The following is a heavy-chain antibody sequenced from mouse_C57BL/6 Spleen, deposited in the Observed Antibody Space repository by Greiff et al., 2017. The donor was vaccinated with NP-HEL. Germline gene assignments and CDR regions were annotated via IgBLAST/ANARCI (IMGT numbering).Heavy chain of an antibody. CDR1: GYAFSSYW. J-gene: IGHJ2*01. CDR2: IYPGDGDT. Sequence: PLQQSGAELVKPGASVKISCKASGYAFSSYWMNWVKPRPGKGLEWIGQIYPGDGDTNYNGKFKGKATLTADKSSSTAYMQLSSLTSEDSAVYFCARRKTGFDYWGQGTTLTVSS. CDR3: ARRKTGFDY. V-gene: IGHV1-80*01.